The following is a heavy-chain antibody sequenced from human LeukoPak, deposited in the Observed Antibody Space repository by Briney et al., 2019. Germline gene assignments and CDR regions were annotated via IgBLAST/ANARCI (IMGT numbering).Heavy chain of an antibody. CDR2: IYFSGTT. Sequence: SETLSLTRTVSGGSISSGDFYWSWVRQPPGKALEWIGYIYFSGTTYYNPSLKSRITMSVDTSKNQFSLKLSSVTAADTAMYYCARNTGWLQPFDYWGQGTLVTVSS. J-gene: IGHJ4*02. V-gene: IGHV4-30-4*01. CDR1: GGSISSGDFY. CDR3: ARNTGWLQPFDY. D-gene: IGHD5-24*01.